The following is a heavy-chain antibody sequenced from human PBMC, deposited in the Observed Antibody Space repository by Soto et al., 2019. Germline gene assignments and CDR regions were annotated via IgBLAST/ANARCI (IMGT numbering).Heavy chain of an antibody. J-gene: IGHJ5*02. D-gene: IGHD6-19*01. Sequence: GGSLRLSCAASGFSFSSHSFNWVRQAPGQGLEWVTYISSRGSLILYADSVRGRFVISRDNALNSLYLQVNSPRDEDTAIYYCARERGEYDSGWYIDRWGQGTPVTVSS. V-gene: IGHV3-21*06. CDR2: ISSRGSLI. CDR1: GFSFSSHS. CDR3: ARERGEYDSGWYIDR.